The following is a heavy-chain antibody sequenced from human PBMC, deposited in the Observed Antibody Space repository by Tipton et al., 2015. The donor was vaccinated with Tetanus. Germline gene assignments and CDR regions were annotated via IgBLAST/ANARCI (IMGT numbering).Heavy chain of an antibody. CDR3: VKDRGTQSGSGTYNFDL. V-gene: IGHV3-74*01. D-gene: IGHD3-10*01. CDR2: IDSDGSGT. Sequence: SLRLPCEASGFTFSTYWMHWVRQAPGKGLVWVSRIDSDGSGTTYADSVKGRFTISRDNAKNTLYLQMNSLRAEDTAVYYCVKDRGTQSGSGTYNFDLWGQGTLVTVSS. J-gene: IGHJ4*02. CDR1: GFTFSTYW.